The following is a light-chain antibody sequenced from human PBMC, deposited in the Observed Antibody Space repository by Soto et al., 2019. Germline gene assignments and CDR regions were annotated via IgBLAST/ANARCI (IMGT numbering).Light chain of an antibody. Sequence: DIQMTQSPSSLSASVGDRVTITCRASQSISSYLNWYQQKPGKAPKLLIYAASSLQSGVPSRVSGSGSGTDFTLTISSLQPEDFATYYCQQSYSTLYTFGQGTKREIK. J-gene: IGKJ2*01. CDR1: QSISSY. V-gene: IGKV1-39*01. CDR2: AAS. CDR3: QQSYSTLYT.